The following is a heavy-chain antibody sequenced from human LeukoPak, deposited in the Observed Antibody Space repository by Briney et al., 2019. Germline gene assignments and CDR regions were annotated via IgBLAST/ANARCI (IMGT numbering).Heavy chain of an antibody. CDR2: ISGNGGGT. CDR1: GFSFSSYV. J-gene: IGHJ4*02. CDR3: AKGIELWLTYFDH. Sequence: GGSLRLSCVASGFSFSSYVMNWVRQAPGTGLEWVSAISGNGGGTYYADSVKGRFTISRDNSKNTPSLQVNSLRAEDTAVYYCAKGIELWLTYFDHWGQGTLVTASS. V-gene: IGHV3-23*01. D-gene: IGHD5-18*01.